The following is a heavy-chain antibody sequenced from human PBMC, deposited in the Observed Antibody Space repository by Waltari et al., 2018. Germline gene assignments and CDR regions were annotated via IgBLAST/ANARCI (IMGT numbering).Heavy chain of an antibody. J-gene: IGHJ5*02. D-gene: IGHD3-22*01. Sequence: QVQLVESGGGVVQPGRSLRLSGSAPGFTFSTYAMPCVRQAPGKGLEWVAIIWYDGSKKYYADSVKGRFTISRDNSKNTLYLQMNSLRAEDTAVYYCARYYYDSSGEGWFDPWGQGTLVTVSS. V-gene: IGHV3-33*01. CDR3: ARYYYDSSGEGWFDP. CDR2: IWYDGSKK. CDR1: GFTFSTYA.